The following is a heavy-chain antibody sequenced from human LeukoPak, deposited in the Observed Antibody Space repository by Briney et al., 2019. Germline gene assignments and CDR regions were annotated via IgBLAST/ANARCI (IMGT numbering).Heavy chain of an antibody. CDR1: GFTFSSYA. CDR2: ISGSGGST. Sequence: GGSLRLSCAASGFTFSSYAMSWVRQAPGKGLEWVSAISGSGGSTYYADSVKGRFTISRDNSKNTLYLQMNSLRAEDTAVYYCAKDYPRRYSGYDYGDYWGQGTLVTVSS. CDR3: AKDYPRRYSGYDYGDY. D-gene: IGHD5-12*01. V-gene: IGHV3-23*01. J-gene: IGHJ4*02.